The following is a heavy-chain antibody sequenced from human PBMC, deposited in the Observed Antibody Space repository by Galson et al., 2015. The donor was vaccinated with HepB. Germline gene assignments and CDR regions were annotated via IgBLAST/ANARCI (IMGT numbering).Heavy chain of an antibody. CDR2: ISYDGSNK. Sequence: SLRLSCEASGFTFSSYGMHWVRQAPGKGLEWVAVISYDGSNKYYADSVQGRFTISRDNSKNTPYMQMNSLRAEDTAVYYCAKEHRGFYYYDGMDVGGQGTTVPVSS. J-gene: IGHJ6*02. CDR3: AKEHRGFYYYDGMDV. D-gene: IGHD1-14*01. V-gene: IGHV3-30*18. CDR1: GFTFSSYG.